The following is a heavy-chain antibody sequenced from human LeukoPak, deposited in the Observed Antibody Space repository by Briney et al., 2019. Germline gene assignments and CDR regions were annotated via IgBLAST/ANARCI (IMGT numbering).Heavy chain of an antibody. Sequence: PGGSLRLSCAASGFGFSTIYMSWVRQTPGQGLEWVANINVDGTAEYHVDSVKGRFTISRDNAKNSLYLQMNGLRAEDTAVYYCARDPYRFAFDIWGQGTVVLVSS. D-gene: IGHD1-26*01. V-gene: IGHV3-7*03. CDR2: INVDGTAE. CDR1: GFGFSTIY. J-gene: IGHJ3*02. CDR3: ARDPYRFAFDI.